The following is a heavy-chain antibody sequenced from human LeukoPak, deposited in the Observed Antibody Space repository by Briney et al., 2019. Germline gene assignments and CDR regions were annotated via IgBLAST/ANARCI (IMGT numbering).Heavy chain of an antibody. CDR3: ARDRDYSNTERGFDY. D-gene: IGHD4-11*01. CDR2: ISRRSGAT. J-gene: IGHJ4*02. V-gene: IGHV1-2*02. Sequence: ASVKVSCKASGYIFSDYYMHWVRQAPGRGFAWMGWISRRSGATKIAEKFQGRVTMTGDTSISTAYMELRRVTSDDTAVYYCARDRDYSNTERGFDYWGQGTLVTASS. CDR1: GYIFSDYY.